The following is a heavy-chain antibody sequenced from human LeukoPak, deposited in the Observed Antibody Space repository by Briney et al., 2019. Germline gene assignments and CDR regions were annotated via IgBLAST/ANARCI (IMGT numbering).Heavy chain of an antibody. D-gene: IGHD6-13*01. CDR2: ISDSGGTT. CDR1: GGSFSGYY. CDR3: AKPLIAAAGTIDY. V-gene: IGHV3-23*01. Sequence: ETLSLTCAVYGGSFSGYYWGWVRQAPGKGLEWVSAISDSGGTTYYADSVKGRFTISRDNSKNTLYLQMNSLRAEDTAVYYCAKPLIAAAGTIDYWGQGTLVTVSS. J-gene: IGHJ4*02.